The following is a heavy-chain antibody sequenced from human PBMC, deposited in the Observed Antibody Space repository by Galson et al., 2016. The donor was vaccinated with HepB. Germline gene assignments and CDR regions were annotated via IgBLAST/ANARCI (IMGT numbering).Heavy chain of an antibody. CDR1: GFTFRNYG. J-gene: IGHJ3*02. CDR3: AKDSGGYCTNTNCYKSAFDI. CDR2: ISRDGSKK. Sequence: SLRLSCAASGFTFRNYGMYWVRQAPGQGLEWVALISRDGSKKYFAESVKGRFTISRDNSNNTLYLQIDSLRADDTAVYYCAKDSGGYCTNTNCYKSAFDIWGQGTMVIVSS. D-gene: IGHD2-2*02. V-gene: IGHV3-30*18.